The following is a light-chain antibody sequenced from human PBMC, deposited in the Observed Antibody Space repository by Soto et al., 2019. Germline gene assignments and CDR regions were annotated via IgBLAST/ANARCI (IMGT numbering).Light chain of an antibody. Sequence: ENVLTQSPATLSLSPGEGATLSFMASQSINTYLAWYQQKPGQAPRLLIYDASKRATGIPARFSGSGSGTNFTLTISSLEPEDFAVYYCQRRRSWQVTFGQGTRLEIK. V-gene: IGKV3D-11*02. CDR3: QRRRSWQVT. CDR2: DAS. CDR1: QSINTY. J-gene: IGKJ5*01.